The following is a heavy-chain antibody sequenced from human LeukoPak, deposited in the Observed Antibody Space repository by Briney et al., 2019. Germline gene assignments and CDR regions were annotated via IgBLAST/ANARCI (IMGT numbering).Heavy chain of an antibody. D-gene: IGHD3-10*01. CDR2: ISHTSTYI. CDR1: GFTFNTYS. J-gene: IGHJ4*02. Sequence: NPGGSLRLSCAASGFTFNTYSMNWVRQAPGKGLEWVSSISHTSTYIYYADSLKGRFAISRDNAKNSLYLQMNSLRAEDTAVYHCARENHGSFDYWGQGTLVTVSS. CDR3: ARENHGSFDY. V-gene: IGHV3-21*01.